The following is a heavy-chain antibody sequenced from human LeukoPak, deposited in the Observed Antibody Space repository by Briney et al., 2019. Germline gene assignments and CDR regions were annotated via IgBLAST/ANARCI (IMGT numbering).Heavy chain of an antibody. CDR3: ARRSEYYYDSSGYYLDY. Sequence: SETLSLTCTVPGGSISSYYWSWIRQHPGKGLEWMGYIYYSGSTYYNPSLKSRVTISVDTSKNQFSLKLSSVTVADTAVYYCARRSEYYYDSSGYYLDYWGQGTLVTVSS. CDR2: IYYSGST. V-gene: IGHV4-59*06. CDR1: GGSISSYY. J-gene: IGHJ4*02. D-gene: IGHD3-22*01.